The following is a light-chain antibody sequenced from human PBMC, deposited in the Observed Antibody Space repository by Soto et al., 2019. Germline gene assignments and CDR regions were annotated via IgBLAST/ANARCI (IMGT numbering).Light chain of an antibody. CDR1: RSISSY. CDR2: AAS. J-gene: IGKJ5*01. Sequence: DIQMTQSPSSLSASVRDRLIITCRASRSISSYLNWYKQKPGRAPKIMIYAASSLQSGVLSRFSGSGPGTDFTLTISSLKPEDFATYYCQQSYSTPITFGQGTRLEIK. V-gene: IGKV1-39*01. CDR3: QQSYSTPIT.